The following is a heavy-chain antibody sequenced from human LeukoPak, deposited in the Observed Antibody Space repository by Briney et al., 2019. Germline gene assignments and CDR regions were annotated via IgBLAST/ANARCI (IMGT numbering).Heavy chain of an antibody. CDR3: ASLGYCSGGSCYYYYGMDA. D-gene: IGHD2-15*01. V-gene: IGHV1-2*02. CDR2: INPNSGGT. CDR1: GYTFTGYY. J-gene: IGHJ6*02. Sequence: ASVKVSCKASGYTFTGYYMHWVRQAPGQGLEWMGWINPNSGGTNYAQKFQGRVTMTRDTSISTAYMELSRLRSDDTAVYYCASLGYCSGGSCYYYYGMDAWGQGTTVTVSS.